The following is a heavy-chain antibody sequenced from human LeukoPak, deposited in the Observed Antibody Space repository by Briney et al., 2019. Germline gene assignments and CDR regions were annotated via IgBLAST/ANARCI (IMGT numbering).Heavy chain of an antibody. D-gene: IGHD6-19*01. CDR3: ARHDSSGQYFQH. J-gene: IGHJ1*01. CDR2: IYYSGST. V-gene: IGHV4-59*05. Sequence: GALRVSCAASGFTFSSYSMNRVRQAPGQGLEWIGTIYYSGSTYYNPSLKSGVTISVDTSKNQFSLRLSSVTAADTAVYYCARHDSSGQYFQHWGQGTLVTVSS. CDR1: GFTFSSYSMN.